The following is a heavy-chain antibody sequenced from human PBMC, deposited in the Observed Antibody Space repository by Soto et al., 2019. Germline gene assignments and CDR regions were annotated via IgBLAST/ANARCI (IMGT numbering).Heavy chain of an antibody. D-gene: IGHD3-10*01. Sequence: EVQLVESGGGLVKPGGSLRLSCAASGFTFSNAWMSWVRQAPGKGLEWVGRIKSKTDGGTTDYAAPVKGRFTISRDDSKNTLYLQMNSLKTEDTAVYYCTTEVLGFGELLFNSWGQGTLVTVSS. CDR1: GFTFSNAW. J-gene: IGHJ5*01. CDR3: TTEVLGFGELLFNS. CDR2: IKSKTDGGTT. V-gene: IGHV3-15*01.